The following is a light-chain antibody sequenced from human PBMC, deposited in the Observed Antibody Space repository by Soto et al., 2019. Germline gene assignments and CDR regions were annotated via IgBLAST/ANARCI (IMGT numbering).Light chain of an antibody. CDR3: QQYNSYRA. V-gene: IGKV1-5*03. CDR2: KAS. Sequence: IQMTQSPSTLSASVGHRVTITCRASESIDSWLAWHQQKPGRAPKLLISKASSLESGVPSRFSGSGFGTEFTLTISSLQPDDFATYYCQQYNSYRAFGQGTKVDIK. CDR1: ESIDSW. J-gene: IGKJ1*01.